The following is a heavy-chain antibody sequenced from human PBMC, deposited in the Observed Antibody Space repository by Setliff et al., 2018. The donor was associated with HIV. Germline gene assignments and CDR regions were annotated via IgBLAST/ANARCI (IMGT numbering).Heavy chain of an antibody. CDR1: GYIFSTYW. V-gene: IGHV5-51*01. J-gene: IGHJ3*02. CDR3: ARRDGRSMNAFEI. Sequence: GESLKISCKGSGYIFSTYWISWVRQKPGEGLEWMGIIYPDDSNIRYNPSFQNRVTISADKSITTAYLQINNLKASDTATYYCARRDGRSMNAFEIWGPGTMVTVSS. D-gene: IGHD6-13*01. CDR2: IYPDDSNI.